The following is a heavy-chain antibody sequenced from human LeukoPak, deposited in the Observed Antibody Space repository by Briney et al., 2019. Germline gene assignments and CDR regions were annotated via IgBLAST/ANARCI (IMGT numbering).Heavy chain of an antibody. V-gene: IGHV3-30-3*01. D-gene: IGHD4-17*01. J-gene: IGHJ4*02. CDR2: ISYDGSNK. Sequence: QAGRSLRLSCAASGFTFSSYAMHWVRQAPGKGLEWVAVISYDGSNKYYADSVKGRFTISRDNSKNTLYLQMNSLRAEDTAVYYCAKVPYGDYVFDYWGQGTLVTVSS. CDR3: AKVPYGDYVFDY. CDR1: GFTFSSYA.